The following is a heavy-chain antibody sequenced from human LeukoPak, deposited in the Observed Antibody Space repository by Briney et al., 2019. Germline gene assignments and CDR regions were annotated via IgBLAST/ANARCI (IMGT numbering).Heavy chain of an antibody. D-gene: IGHD4/OR15-4a*01. CDR3: GKEREAECRRANCCVSDNLFHIDY. J-gene: IGHJ4*02. CDR2: ISGTGGST. V-gene: IGHV3-23*01. CDR1: GFTFSSYA. Sequence: AGGSLRLTCTLSGFTFSSYAKTWVRQAPGKGLEWVSSISGTGGSTFYADSVKGRFTISRDNSKNTLYLQMNSLRAEDTAIYYWGKEREAECRRANCCVSDNLFHIDYWGQGSLVTVSS.